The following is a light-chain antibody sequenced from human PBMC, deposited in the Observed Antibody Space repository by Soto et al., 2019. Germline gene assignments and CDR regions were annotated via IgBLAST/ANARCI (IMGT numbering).Light chain of an antibody. CDR1: QKISSSY. CDR3: QQRSVWPIT. J-gene: IGKJ5*01. CDR2: DAS. Sequence: EIVLTQSPCTLSLSPGERATLSCRASQKISSSYLAWYQQKPGQAPRFLIYDASHRATGVPARFSGSGSGTDFTLTISSLEPEDFAVYYCQQRSVWPITFGQGTRLEIK. V-gene: IGKV3D-20*02.